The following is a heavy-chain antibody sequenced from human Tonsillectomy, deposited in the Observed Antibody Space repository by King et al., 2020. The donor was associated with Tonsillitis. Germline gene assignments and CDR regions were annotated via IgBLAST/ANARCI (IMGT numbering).Heavy chain of an antibody. D-gene: IGHD4-23*01. Sequence: VQLVQSGTEVKKPGSSGKVSCKASGGTFSSDAINWVRQAPGQGVEWMGSIIPILGITNYSQEFQGRSTITPDRSTGTAYMELISLRSDDTAVYYCASDDYGGNSNWGQGTLVTVSS. CDR1: GGTFSSDA. CDR2: IIPILGIT. CDR3: ASDDYGGNSN. V-gene: IGHV1-69*04. J-gene: IGHJ4*02.